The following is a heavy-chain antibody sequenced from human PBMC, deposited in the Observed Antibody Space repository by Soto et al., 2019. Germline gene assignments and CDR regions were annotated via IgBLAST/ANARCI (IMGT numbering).Heavy chain of an antibody. D-gene: IGHD6-19*01. V-gene: IGHV1-2*04. CDR1: GGTFSSYA. CDR3: ARDRFSSGWTGAFDI. CDR2: INPNSGGT. Sequence: ASVKVSCKASGGTFSSYAISWVRQAPGQGLEWMGWINPNSGGTNYAQKFQGWVTMTRDTSISTAYMELSRLRSDDTAVYYCARDRFSSGWTGAFDIWGQGTMVTVSS. J-gene: IGHJ3*02.